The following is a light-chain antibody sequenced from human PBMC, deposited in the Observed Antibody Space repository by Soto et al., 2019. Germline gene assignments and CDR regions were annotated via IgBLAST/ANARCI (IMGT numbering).Light chain of an antibody. CDR1: QSVSSSY. V-gene: IGKV3-20*01. J-gene: IGKJ1*01. CDR2: GAS. Sequence: EIVLTQSPGTLSLSPGERATLSCRASQSVSSSYLAWYQQKPGQAPRLLIYGASSRATGIPDRFSGSGSGTDFTLTISRLEPEDCAVYYCQQYGRSPTTFGQGTKVDIK. CDR3: QQYGRSPTT.